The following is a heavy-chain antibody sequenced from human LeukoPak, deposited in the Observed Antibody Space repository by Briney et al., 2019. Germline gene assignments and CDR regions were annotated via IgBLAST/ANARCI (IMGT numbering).Heavy chain of an antibody. V-gene: IGHV3-23*01. D-gene: IGHD6-6*01. CDR2: TSNSGGST. CDR3: AKETSSSFDY. J-gene: IGHJ4*02. Sequence: GGSLRLSCEASGFTFSSYAMNWVRQAPGKGLEWVSGTSNSGGSTYYADSVKGRFTISRGNSKNTLYLQMNSLRAEDTAVYYCAKETSSSFDYWGQGTLVTVSS. CDR1: GFTFSSYA.